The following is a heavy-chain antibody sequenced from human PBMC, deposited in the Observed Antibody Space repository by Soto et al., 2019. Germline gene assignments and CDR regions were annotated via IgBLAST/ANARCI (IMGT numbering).Heavy chain of an antibody. CDR3: ARVYPSDTRYGYVGNNWFDP. J-gene: IGHJ5*02. V-gene: IGHV1-46*03. CDR2: INPGGGST. D-gene: IGHD5-18*01. Sequence: QVQLVQSGAEVKKPGASVKVSCKASGYTFTSYYMHWVRQAPGQGLEWMGIINPGGGSTSYAQKFQGRVTMTRDTSTSTVYMELSSLRSEDTAVYYCARVYPSDTRYGYVGNNWFDPWGQGTLVTVSS. CDR1: GYTFTSYY.